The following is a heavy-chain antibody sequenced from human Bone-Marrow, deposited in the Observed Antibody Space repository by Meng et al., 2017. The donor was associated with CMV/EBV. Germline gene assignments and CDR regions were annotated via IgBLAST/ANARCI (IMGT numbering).Heavy chain of an antibody. D-gene: IGHD1-26*01. V-gene: IGHV3-7*01. CDR1: GFTLSSYW. Sequence: GGSLRLSCAASGFTLSSYWMSWVRQAPGKGLEWVANIKQDGSEKYYVDAVKGRFTISRDNAKNSLYLQMNSLRAEDTAVYYCARIRGRLDAFDIWGQGTMVTVSS. CDR2: IKQDGSEK. CDR3: ARIRGRLDAFDI. J-gene: IGHJ3*02.